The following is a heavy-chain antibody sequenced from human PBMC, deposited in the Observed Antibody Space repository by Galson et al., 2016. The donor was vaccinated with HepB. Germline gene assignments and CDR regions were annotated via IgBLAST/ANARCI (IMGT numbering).Heavy chain of an antibody. CDR1: GFTVGNNY. CDR2: IYSGGNT. Sequence: SLRLSCAASGFTVGNNYMSWVRQAPGKGLEWVSLIYSGGNTLYADSVKGRFSISRDNSKNTLYLQMNSLSAEDTAVYYCSRDCCGADSVMFDFWGRGTLVTVSS. J-gene: IGHJ4*02. V-gene: IGHV3-66*01. D-gene: IGHD5/OR15-5a*01. CDR3: SRDCCGADSVMFDF.